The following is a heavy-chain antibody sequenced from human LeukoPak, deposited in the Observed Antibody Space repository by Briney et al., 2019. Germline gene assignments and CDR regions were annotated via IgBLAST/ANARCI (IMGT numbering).Heavy chain of an antibody. V-gene: IGHV4-59*01. Sequence: SETLSLTCTVSGASISSYYWSWIRQPPGKGLEWIGYIFHSGSTNYNPSLKSRVTISVDTSENQFSLKLSSVTAADTAVYYCARESERWPFDYWGQGTLVAVSS. D-gene: IGHD5-24*01. CDR3: ARESERWPFDY. J-gene: IGHJ4*02. CDR2: IFHSGST. CDR1: GASISSYY.